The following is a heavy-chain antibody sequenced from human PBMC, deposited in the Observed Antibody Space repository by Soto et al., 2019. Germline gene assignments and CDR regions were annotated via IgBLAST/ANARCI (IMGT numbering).Heavy chain of an antibody. CDR3: TTGEYTFDY. J-gene: IGHJ4*02. D-gene: IGHD6-6*01. CDR1: GFIFTNAW. Sequence: EVQLVESGGGLVKPGGSLRLSCAASGFIFTNAWMSWVRQAPGKGLEWVGRIKSKSDGGSTDYAAPVQGRFTISRDDSKNTLFLQMNSLKTEDTAVYYCTTGEYTFDYCGQGTLVTVSS. V-gene: IGHV3-15*01. CDR2: IKSKSDGGST.